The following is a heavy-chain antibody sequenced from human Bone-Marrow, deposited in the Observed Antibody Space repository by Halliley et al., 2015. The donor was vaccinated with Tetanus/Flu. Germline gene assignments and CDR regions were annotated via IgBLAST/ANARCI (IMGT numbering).Heavy chain of an antibody. V-gene: IGHV3-30*02. D-gene: IGHD3-3*01. CDR2: YDGSTQ. Sequence: YDGSTQYYADSVKGRFTISRDDSKNTLYLQMKRLRVEDAALYYCAKEQKKTMIFGVAHPGMDVWGHGTTVTVSS. CDR3: AKEQKKTMIFGVAHPGMDV. J-gene: IGHJ6*02.